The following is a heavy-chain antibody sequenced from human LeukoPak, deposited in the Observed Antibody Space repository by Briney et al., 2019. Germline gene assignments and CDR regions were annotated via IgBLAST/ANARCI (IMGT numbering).Heavy chain of an antibody. CDR2: MNPNSANT. V-gene: IGHV1-8*01. Sequence: ASVKVSCKASGYTFTTYDINWVRQATGQGLEWMGWMNPNSANTGYAQKFQGRVTITRNTSISTAYMELNSLRSDGTAVYYCARARLVRGPVTPLYYFDYWGQGVLVTVSS. CDR3: ARARLVRGPVTPLYYFDY. D-gene: IGHD2-8*02. CDR1: GYTFTTYD. J-gene: IGHJ4*02.